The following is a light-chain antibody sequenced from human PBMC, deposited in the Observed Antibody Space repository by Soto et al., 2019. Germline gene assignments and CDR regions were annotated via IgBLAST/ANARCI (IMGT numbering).Light chain of an antibody. J-gene: IGLJ3*02. V-gene: IGLV2-14*01. CDR2: EVS. CDR1: SSDVGGYNY. Sequence: QSALTQPASVSGSPGQSITISCTGTSSDVGGYNYVSWYQQHPGKAPKLMIYEVSNRPSGVSNRFSGSKSGNTASLAITGLQAEDEASYYCQSYDSSLSVVVFGGGTKLTVL. CDR3: QSYDSSLSVVV.